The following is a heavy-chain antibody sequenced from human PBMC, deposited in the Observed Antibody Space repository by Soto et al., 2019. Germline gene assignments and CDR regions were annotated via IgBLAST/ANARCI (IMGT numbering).Heavy chain of an antibody. V-gene: IGHV3-73*01. CDR3: SRKASDFWSGKPQYYMDV. CDR1: GFTFSGSA. J-gene: IGHJ6*03. CDR2: IRSKPNNYAT. D-gene: IGHD3-3*01. Sequence: PGGSLRLSCAASGFTFSGSAMHWVRQASGKGLEWVGRIRSKPNNYATAYGASVKGRFTISRDDSKNTAYLQMNSLNTEDTAVYYCSRKASDFWSGKPQYYMDVWGKGTTVTVSS.